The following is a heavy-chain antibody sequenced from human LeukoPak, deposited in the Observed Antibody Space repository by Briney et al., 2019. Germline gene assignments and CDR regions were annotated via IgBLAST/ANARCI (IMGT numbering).Heavy chain of an antibody. V-gene: IGHV3-23*01. CDR2: ISIDGGRT. D-gene: IGHD6-25*01. Sequence: GRSLRLSCAASGFTFSSYSMSWVRQAPGKGPEWVSTISIDGGRTYYADSVKGRFTVSRDTSKNTLYLQMNNLRAEDTDVYYCARKGIGSSRYQNMDVWGKGTTVTVSS. CDR1: GFTFSSYS. CDR3: ARKGIGSSRYQNMDV. J-gene: IGHJ6*03.